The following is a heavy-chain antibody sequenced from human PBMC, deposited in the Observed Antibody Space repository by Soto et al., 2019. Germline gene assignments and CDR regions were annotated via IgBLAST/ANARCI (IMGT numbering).Heavy chain of an antibody. J-gene: IGHJ5*02. CDR2: INPSGGST. V-gene: IGHV1-46*01. CDR3: ARGAPRYCSGGTCPPFDP. Sequence: ASVKVSCKASGYTFTSYYMHWVRQAPGQGLEWMGIINPSGGSTSYAQKFQGRVTMTRDTSTSTVYMELSSLRSEDTAVYYCARGAPRYCSGGTCPPFDPRGQGPPVNVPS. D-gene: IGHD2-15*01. CDR1: GYTFTSYY.